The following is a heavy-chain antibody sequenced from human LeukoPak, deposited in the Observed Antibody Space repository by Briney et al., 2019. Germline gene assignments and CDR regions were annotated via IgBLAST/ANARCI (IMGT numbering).Heavy chain of an antibody. CDR1: GYTFTNNY. D-gene: IGHD1-26*01. V-gene: IGHV1-46*01. J-gene: IGHJ4*02. CDR2: INPSGGST. Sequence: ASVKVSCKASGYTFTNNYMHWVRQAPGQGLEWMGIINPSGGSTSYAQKFQGRVTMTRDMSTSTVYMELSSLRSEDTAVYYCTREARGIVGATKLDYWGQGTLVTVSS. CDR3: TREARGIVGATKLDY.